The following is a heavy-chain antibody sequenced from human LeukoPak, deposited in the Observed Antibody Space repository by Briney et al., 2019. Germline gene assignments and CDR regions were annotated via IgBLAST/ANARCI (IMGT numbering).Heavy chain of an antibody. CDR2: IYYSGST. CDR1: GGSISSYY. Sequence: PSETLSLTCTVSGGSISSYYWSWIRQPPGKGLECIGYIYYSGSTNYNPSLKSRVTISVDTSKNQFSLKLSSVTAADTAVYYCARHPETYYYDSSGPYYFVYWGQGTLVTVSS. D-gene: IGHD3-22*01. V-gene: IGHV4-59*08. J-gene: IGHJ4*02. CDR3: ARHPETYYYDSSGPYYFVY.